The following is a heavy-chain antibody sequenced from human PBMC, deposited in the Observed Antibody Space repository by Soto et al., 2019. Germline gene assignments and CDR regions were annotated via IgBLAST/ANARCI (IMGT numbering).Heavy chain of an antibody. J-gene: IGHJ4*02. Sequence: QVQLQESGPGLVKPSQTLSLTCTVSGGSISSGGYYWSWIRQHPGKGLEWIGYIYYSGSTYYNPCLKSRVTISVDTSKNQCSLKLSSVTAADTAVYYCARSPEATVTAFDYWGQGTLVTVSS. CDR3: ARSPEATVTAFDY. CDR1: GGSISSGGYY. V-gene: IGHV4-31*03. D-gene: IGHD4-17*01. CDR2: IYYSGST.